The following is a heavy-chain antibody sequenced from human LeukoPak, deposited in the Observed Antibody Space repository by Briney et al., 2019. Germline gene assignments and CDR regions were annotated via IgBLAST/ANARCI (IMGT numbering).Heavy chain of an antibody. Sequence: SETLSLTCTVSGGSISSSSYYWGWIRQPPGKGLEWIGSIYYSGSTYYNPSLKSRVTISVDTSKNQFSLKLSSVTAADTAVYCCARQDYSWSETTYYFDYWGQGTLVTVSS. CDR2: IYYSGST. CDR3: ARQDYSWSETTYYFDY. D-gene: IGHD1-20*01. V-gene: IGHV4-39*01. CDR1: GGSISSSSYY. J-gene: IGHJ4*02.